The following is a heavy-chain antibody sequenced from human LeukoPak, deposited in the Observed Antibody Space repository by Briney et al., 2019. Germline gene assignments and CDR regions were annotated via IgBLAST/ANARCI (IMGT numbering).Heavy chain of an antibody. Sequence: GGSLRLSCAASGFTFSSYGMHWVRQAPGKGLEWVAFIRYDGSNKYYADSVKGRFTISRDNSKNTLYLQMNSLRAEDTAVYYCAKDGSFFYYYMDVWGKGTMVTVSS. CDR3: AKDGSFFYYYMDV. J-gene: IGHJ6*03. CDR1: GFTFSSYG. CDR2: IRYDGSNK. D-gene: IGHD3-3*01. V-gene: IGHV3-30*02.